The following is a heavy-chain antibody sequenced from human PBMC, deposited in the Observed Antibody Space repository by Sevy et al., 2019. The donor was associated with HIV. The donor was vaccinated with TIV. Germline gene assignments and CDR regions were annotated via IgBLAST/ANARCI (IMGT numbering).Heavy chain of an antibody. CDR1: GYSFTSYW. V-gene: IGHV5-51*01. CDR2: IYPGDPDT. CDR3: ARTYYDFWSGYLADFDY. D-gene: IGHD3-3*01. J-gene: IGHJ4*02. Sequence: GESLKISCKGSGYSFTSYWIGWVRQMPGKGLEWMGIIYPGDPDTRYSPSFQGQVTISADKSISTAYLQWSSLKASDTAMYYCARTYYDFWSGYLADFDYWGQGTLVTVSS.